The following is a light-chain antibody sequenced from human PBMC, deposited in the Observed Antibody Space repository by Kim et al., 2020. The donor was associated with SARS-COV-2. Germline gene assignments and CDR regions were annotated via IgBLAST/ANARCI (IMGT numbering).Light chain of an antibody. Sequence: PGDRVTLACRASKTVSSNYLAWYQQKPGQAPRLLIYDVFSRATGIPDRFSGSGSATDFTLTISRLEPEDFAVYYCQHYGYSPITFGQGTRLEIK. V-gene: IGKV3-20*01. CDR2: DVF. CDR3: QHYGYSPIT. CDR1: KTVSSNY. J-gene: IGKJ5*01.